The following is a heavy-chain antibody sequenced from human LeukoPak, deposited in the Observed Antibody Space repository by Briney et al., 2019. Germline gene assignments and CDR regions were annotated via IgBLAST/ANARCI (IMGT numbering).Heavy chain of an antibody. Sequence: GGSLRLSCAASGFTFSSYAVSWVRQAPGKGLEWVSTISGSAASTDYADSVKGRFAISRDNSKTTLYLQMNSLRAEDTAVYFCAKDHTPFGSGSYSTRYYGMDVWGQGTTVIVSS. J-gene: IGHJ6*02. CDR1: GFTFSSYA. D-gene: IGHD3-10*01. V-gene: IGHV3-23*01. CDR2: ISGSAAST. CDR3: AKDHTPFGSGSYSTRYYGMDV.